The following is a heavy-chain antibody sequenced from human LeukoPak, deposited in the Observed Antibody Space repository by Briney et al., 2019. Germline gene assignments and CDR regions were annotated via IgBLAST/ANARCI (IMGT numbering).Heavy chain of an antibody. CDR3: ARHGWGYYPNRWFDP. CDR1: GGSFSGYY. J-gene: IGHJ5*02. D-gene: IGHD1-26*01. CDR2: INHSGST. V-gene: IGHV4-34*01. Sequence: PSETLSLTCAVYGGSFSGYYWSWIRQPPGKGLEWIGEINHSGSTNYNPSLKSRVTISVDTSKNQFSLKLSSVTAADTAVYYCARHGWGYYPNRWFDPWGQGTLVTVSS.